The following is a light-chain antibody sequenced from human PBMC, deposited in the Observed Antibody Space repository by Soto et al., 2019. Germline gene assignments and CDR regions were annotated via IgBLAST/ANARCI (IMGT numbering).Light chain of an antibody. Sequence: EIVMTQSPATLSVSPGERATLSCRASQSVNRNLAWYQQKPGQTPRLLIYDASSRATGIPARFSGSGSGTDFTLTISSLQSEDFAVSSCQQYNNWPLTFGGGTNVEIK. V-gene: IGKV3-15*01. CDR3: QQYNNWPLT. CDR1: QSVNRN. CDR2: DAS. J-gene: IGKJ4*01.